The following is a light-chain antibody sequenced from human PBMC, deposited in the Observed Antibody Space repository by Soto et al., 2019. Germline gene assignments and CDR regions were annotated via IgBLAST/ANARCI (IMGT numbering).Light chain of an antibody. CDR3: AVSYDSLNVVV. CDR2: SNN. CDR1: SSNIGGNI. J-gene: IGLJ2*01. V-gene: IGLV1-44*01. Sequence: QSVLTQPPSASGTPGQRVTISCSGSSSNIGGNIVIWYQQLPGTAPKLLIYSNNKRPSGVPDRFSASKSGTSTSLAISGLHSEDDADYYCAVSYDSLNVVVFGGGTKLTVL.